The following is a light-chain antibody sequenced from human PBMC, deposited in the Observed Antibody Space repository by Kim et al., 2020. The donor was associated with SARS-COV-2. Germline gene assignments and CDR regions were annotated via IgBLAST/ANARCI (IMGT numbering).Light chain of an antibody. J-gene: IGKJ4*01. Sequence: EIVMTQSPSNMSVSPGESATLSCRASESVSSNLAWYQQRSGQAPRLLIYGPYTRATGIPERFSVSVSGTDFTLTINSLRPGDSATYYCQQYNRWPLTFGGGTRVEIK. CDR3: QQYNRWPLT. V-gene: IGKV3D-15*01. CDR1: ESVSSN. CDR2: GPY.